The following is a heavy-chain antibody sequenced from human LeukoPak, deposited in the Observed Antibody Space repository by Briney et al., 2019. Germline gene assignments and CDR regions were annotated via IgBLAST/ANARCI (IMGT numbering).Heavy chain of an antibody. D-gene: IGHD3-10*01. J-gene: IGHJ4*02. CDR2: INHSGST. CDR1: GGSFSGYY. V-gene: IGHV4-34*01. CDR3: ARGARGYGSGKCYFDY. Sequence: ETLSLTCAVYGGSFSGYYWSWIRQPPGKGLEWIGEINHSGSTNYNPSLTSRVTISVDTSKNQFSLKLSSVTAADTAVYYCARGARGYGSGKCYFDYWGQGTLVTVSS.